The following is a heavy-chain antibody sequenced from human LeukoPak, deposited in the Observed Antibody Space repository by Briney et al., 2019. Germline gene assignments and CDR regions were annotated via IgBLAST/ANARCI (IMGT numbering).Heavy chain of an antibody. CDR2: IYSGGSI. Sequence: PGGSLRLSCAASGLTVSSYMSWVRQPPGKGLEWVSVIYSGGSIYYADSVKGSFTISRDKSKNTLYLQMNSLRAEDTAVYYCARPPYGGVDYWGQGTLVTVSS. CDR1: GLTVSSY. CDR3: ARPPYGGVDY. V-gene: IGHV3-66*04. D-gene: IGHD4-23*01. J-gene: IGHJ4*02.